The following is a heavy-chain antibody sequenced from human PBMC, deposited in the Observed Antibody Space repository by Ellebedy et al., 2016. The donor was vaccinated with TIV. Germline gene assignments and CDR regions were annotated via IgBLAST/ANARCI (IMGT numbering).Heavy chain of an antibody. Sequence: GGSLRLXCAASGFTFNTYSMNWVRHVPGKGLEWVSSISSSGSYIYYADSVKGRFTISRDNAQNSLYLQMNSLRAEDTAVFYCARASGRDRFDFWGQGTLVTVSS. CDR3: ARASGRDRFDF. D-gene: IGHD3-10*01. J-gene: IGHJ4*02. CDR2: ISSSGSYI. V-gene: IGHV3-21*01. CDR1: GFTFNTYS.